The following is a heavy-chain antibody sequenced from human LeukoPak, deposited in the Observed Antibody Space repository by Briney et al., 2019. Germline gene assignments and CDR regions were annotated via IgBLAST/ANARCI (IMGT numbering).Heavy chain of an antibody. Sequence: PSETLSLTCTVSGGSISSYYWSWIRKPPGKGLEWVGYISNSGSTNYHPSLKSRVTISSDTSKTQFTLKLTSVTAADTAVYYCARVPDYGDYSYYYYGMDVWGQGTTVTVSS. CDR3: ARVPDYGDYSYYYYGMDV. V-gene: IGHV4-59*01. CDR2: ISNSGST. D-gene: IGHD4-17*01. CDR1: GGSISSYY. J-gene: IGHJ6*02.